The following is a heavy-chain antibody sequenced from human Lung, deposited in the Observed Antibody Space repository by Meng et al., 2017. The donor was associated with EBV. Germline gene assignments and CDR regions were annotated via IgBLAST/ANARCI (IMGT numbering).Heavy chain of an antibody. V-gene: IGHV4-4*02. Sequence: VHLEEWGPGLVKPSGTRSLTCAVSGGSISSSNWWSWVRQPPGKGLEWIGYIYDSGSTSYNPSLMSRVTISVDTSRNQFSLKLTSVTAADTAVYYCAREYSSSSGLPGPWGQGTLVTVSS. CDR1: GGSISSSNW. CDR3: AREYSSSSGLPGP. D-gene: IGHD6-6*01. J-gene: IGHJ5*02. CDR2: IYDSGST.